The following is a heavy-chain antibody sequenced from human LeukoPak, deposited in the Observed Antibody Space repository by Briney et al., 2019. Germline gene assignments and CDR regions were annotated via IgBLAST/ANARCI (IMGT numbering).Heavy chain of an antibody. CDR3: ARDGDGHLDY. CDR2: IRLTSNSM. J-gene: IGHJ4*02. Sequence: PGGSLRLSCVASGFPLSSAWMNWVRQAPGKGPEWVSSIRLTSNSMSYADSVRGRFTISRDNAKSSLFLQMNSLRDEDTAVYYCARDGDGHLDYWGQGTLVTVSS. D-gene: IGHD4-17*01. CDR1: GFPLSSAW. V-gene: IGHV3-48*02.